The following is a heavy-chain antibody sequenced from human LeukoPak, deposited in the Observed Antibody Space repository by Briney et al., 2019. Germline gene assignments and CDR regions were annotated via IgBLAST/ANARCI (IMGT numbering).Heavy chain of an antibody. Sequence: GRSLRLSCAAAGFTFEDYAMHWYRQVPGKGLEWVSGISWNSDSIVYADSVKGRFTISRDNAKNSLYLQMNSLRAEDTAVYYCVTDGADYYDSTGYPIYFDYWGQGTLVTVSS. CDR3: VTDGADYYDSTGYPIYFDY. V-gene: IGHV3-9*01. CDR1: GFTFEDYA. D-gene: IGHD3-22*01. CDR2: ISWNSDSI. J-gene: IGHJ4*02.